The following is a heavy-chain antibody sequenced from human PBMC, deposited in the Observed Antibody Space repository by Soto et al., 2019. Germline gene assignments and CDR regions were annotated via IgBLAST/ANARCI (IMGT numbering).Heavy chain of an antibody. V-gene: IGHV4-34*01. CDR2: INHSGST. CDR1: GGSFSGYY. D-gene: IGHD6-13*01. CDR3: ARAEGIAAAGTWMDV. Sequence: SETLSLTCAVYGGSFSGYYWSWIRQPPGKGLEWIGEINHSGSTNYNPSLKSRVTISVDTSKNQFSLKLSSVTAADTAVYYCARAEGIAAAGTWMDVWGKGTTVTVSS. J-gene: IGHJ6*04.